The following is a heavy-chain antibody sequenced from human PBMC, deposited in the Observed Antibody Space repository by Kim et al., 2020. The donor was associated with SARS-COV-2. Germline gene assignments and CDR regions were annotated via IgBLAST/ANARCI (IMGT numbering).Heavy chain of an antibody. CDR3: ARDSPGVVVVAATPDY. V-gene: IGHV3-30*04. Sequence: GGSLRLSCAASGFTFSSYAMHWVRQAPGKGLEWVAVMSYDGGNKYYADSVKGRFTISRDNSKNTLYLQMNSLRVEDTAVYYCARDSPGVVVVAATPDYWGQGTLVTVSS. CDR1: GFTFSSYA. J-gene: IGHJ4*02. D-gene: IGHD2-15*01. CDR2: MSYDGGNK.